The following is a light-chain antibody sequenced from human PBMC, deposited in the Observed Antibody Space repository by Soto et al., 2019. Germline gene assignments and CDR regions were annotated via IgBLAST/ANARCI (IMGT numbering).Light chain of an antibody. CDR1: QSISTN. J-gene: IGKJ4*01. CDR3: QQYYDWPLVT. CDR2: GAS. Sequence: MTQSPDTLSVSPGERVTFSCRASQSISTNLAWYQQKPGQAPRILIYGASTRDTHIPDRFSGTGSETEFTLSVSSLQSEDFAIYYCQQYYDWPLVTFGGGTKVDIK. V-gene: IGKV3-15*01.